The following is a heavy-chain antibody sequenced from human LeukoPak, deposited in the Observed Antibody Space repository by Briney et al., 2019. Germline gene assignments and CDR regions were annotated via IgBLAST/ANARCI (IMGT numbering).Heavy chain of an antibody. CDR2: SYHSGST. Sequence: PSETLSPTCAVSGYSISSGYYWGWIRQPPGRGVEGIGISYHSGSTYYNPSVKGRVTISVGTSKNPLSLKLSSVTAADTAVYYCARHGDLWSGYWRHWGQGTMVTVSS. CDR3: ARHGDLWSGYWRH. V-gene: IGHV4-38-2*01. D-gene: IGHD3-3*01. J-gene: IGHJ4*02. CDR1: GYSISSGYY.